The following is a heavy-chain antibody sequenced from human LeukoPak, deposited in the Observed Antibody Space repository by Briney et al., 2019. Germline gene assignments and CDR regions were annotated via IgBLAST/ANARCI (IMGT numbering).Heavy chain of an antibody. J-gene: IGHJ4*02. CDR1: GFTFSSYS. D-gene: IGHD6-19*01. Sequence: PGGSLRLSCTASGFTFSSYSMNWVRQAPGKGLEWVSSISSSSLYIYYADSVKGRFTISRDNAKNSLFLQMNSLRAEDTAVYYCAIAVAGTAFDYWGQGTLVTVSS. V-gene: IGHV3-21*01. CDR2: ISSSSLYI. CDR3: AIAVAGTAFDY.